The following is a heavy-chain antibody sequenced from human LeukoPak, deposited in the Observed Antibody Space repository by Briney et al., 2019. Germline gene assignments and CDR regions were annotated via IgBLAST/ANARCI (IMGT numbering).Heavy chain of an antibody. Sequence: GSLRLSCAASGLTFTTYAMSWVRQAPGKGLEWVSAISGRGDTTYYADSVKGRFTISRDNSKNTVSLQMNSLRAEDTAVYYCAKVRGAVAITFLDYWGQGTLVTVSS. CDR3: AKVRGAVAITFLDY. CDR2: ISGRGDTT. V-gene: IGHV3-23*01. J-gene: IGHJ4*02. CDR1: GLTFTTYA. D-gene: IGHD3-22*01.